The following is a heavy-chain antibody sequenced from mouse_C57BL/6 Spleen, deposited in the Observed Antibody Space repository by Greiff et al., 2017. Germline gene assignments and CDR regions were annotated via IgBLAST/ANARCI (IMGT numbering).Heavy chain of an antibody. V-gene: IGHV1-5*01. CDR3: TRGRRLHYFDY. D-gene: IGHD3-2*02. Sequence: DVQLQESGTVLARPGASVKMSCKTSGYTFTSYWMHLVKQRPGQGLEWIGAIYPANSDTSSNQKFKGKAKLTAVTSASTAYMELISLTNEDSAVYYCTRGRRLHYFDYWGQGTTLTVSS. J-gene: IGHJ2*01. CDR2: IYPANSDT. CDR1: GYTFTSYW.